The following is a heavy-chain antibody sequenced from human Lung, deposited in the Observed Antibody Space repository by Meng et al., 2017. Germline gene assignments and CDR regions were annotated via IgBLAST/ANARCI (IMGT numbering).Heavy chain of an antibody. J-gene: IGHJ4*02. CDR3: ARGPTTMAHDFYY. CDR1: VCSVIDSS. Sequence: PLQLCGAGLLGPSATLFLPCVFYVCSVIDSSWSSIRQPPGKGLEWVGKIKHSGSTNYTPSLESPATISVDTSQNNLSLNLSSVTAADSAVYYCARGPTTMAHDFYYWGQGTLVTVSS. V-gene: IGHV4-34*01. D-gene: IGHD4-11*01. CDR2: IKHSGST.